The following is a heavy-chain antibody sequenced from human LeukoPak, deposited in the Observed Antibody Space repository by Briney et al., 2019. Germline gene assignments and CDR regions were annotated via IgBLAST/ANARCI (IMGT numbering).Heavy chain of an antibody. J-gene: IGHJ4*02. CDR3: ARHKSASSRENFDY. CDR1: GYTFTTYW. V-gene: IGHV5-51*01. Sequence: GASLQTSCKGSGYTFTTYWIGWGRQMPGKGLEWMGIIYPGDSDTRYSPSFQGQVTISADKSISTAYLQWSSLKASDTAIYYCARHKSASSRENFDYCGQGTLVTVSS. D-gene: IGHD6-6*01. CDR2: IYPGDSDT.